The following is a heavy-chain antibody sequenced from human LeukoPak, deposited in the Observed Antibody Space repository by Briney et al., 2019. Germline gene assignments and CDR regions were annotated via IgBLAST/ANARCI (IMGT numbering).Heavy chain of an antibody. CDR3: ARDHWSDDYVWGSYGY. J-gene: IGHJ4*02. V-gene: IGHV1-18*01. Sequence: SVKVSCKASRYTFTGYGIMLVRQAVGHALEWMGCISAYNGNTNYAQKLQGRVTMTTDTSTSTAYMELRSLRSDDTAVYYCARDHWSDDYVWGSYGYWGQGTLVTVSS. CDR2: ISAYNGNT. CDR1: RYTFTGYG. D-gene: IGHD3-16*01.